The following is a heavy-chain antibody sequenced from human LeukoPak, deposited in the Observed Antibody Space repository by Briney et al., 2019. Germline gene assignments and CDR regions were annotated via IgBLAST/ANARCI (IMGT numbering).Heavy chain of an antibody. J-gene: IGHJ4*02. CDR2: IYYSGST. V-gene: IGHV4-39*07. D-gene: IGHD1-7*01. CDR3: ARDRNWNFRGYYFDY. CDR1: GGSISSSSYY. Sequence: TSETLSLTCTVPGGSISSSSYYWGWIRQPPGKGLEWIGSIYYSGSTYYNPSLKSRVTISVDTSKNQFSLKLSSVTAADTAVYYCARDRNWNFRGYYFDYWGQGTLVTVSS.